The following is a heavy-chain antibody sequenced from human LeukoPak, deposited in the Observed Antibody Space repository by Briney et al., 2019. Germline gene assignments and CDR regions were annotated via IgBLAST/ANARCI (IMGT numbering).Heavy chain of an antibody. Sequence: GGSLRLSCAASGFTVSSNYMSWVRQPPGKGLGWVSVINSGGSTNYADSVKGRFTISRDNSKNTLYLQMSSLRAEDTAVYYCARDLFHWGQGTLVTVSS. CDR1: GFTVSSNY. CDR2: INSGGST. CDR3: ARDLFH. J-gene: IGHJ4*02. D-gene: IGHD2-21*01. V-gene: IGHV3-53*01.